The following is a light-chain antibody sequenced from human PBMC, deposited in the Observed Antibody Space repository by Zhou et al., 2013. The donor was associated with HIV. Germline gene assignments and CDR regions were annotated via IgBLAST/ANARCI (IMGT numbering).Light chain of an antibody. J-gene: IGKJ2*01. Sequence: DIQMTQSPSSVSASVGDRVTIPCRASQGISTWLAWFQQKPGKAPTLLIYKASNLQSGVPSRFSGSGSGADFTLTINSLQPEDFATYFCQQSYSVPPTFGQGTKLEI. CDR3: QQSYSVPPT. V-gene: IGKV1-12*01. CDR2: KAS. CDR1: QGISTW.